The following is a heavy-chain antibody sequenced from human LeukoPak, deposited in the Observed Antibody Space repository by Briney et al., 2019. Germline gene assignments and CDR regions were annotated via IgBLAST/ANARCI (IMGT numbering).Heavy chain of an antibody. D-gene: IGHD3-10*01. Sequence: GGSLRLSCAASGFTFSSYAMSWVRQATGKGLEWVAYISGGGIGTYYADAVKGRFTISRDNSKNTMYVQMNSLRDDDTAVYFCAKGSGSGTHLPSARFDYWGQGTTVTVSS. J-gene: IGHJ4*02. CDR1: GFTFSSYA. CDR2: ISGGGIGT. V-gene: IGHV3-23*01. CDR3: AKGSGSGTHLPSARFDY.